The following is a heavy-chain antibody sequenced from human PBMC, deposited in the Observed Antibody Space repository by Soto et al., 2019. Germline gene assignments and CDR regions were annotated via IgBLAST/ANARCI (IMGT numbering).Heavy chain of an antibody. V-gene: IGHV4-61*01. D-gene: IGHD3-10*01. CDR1: GGSVSTDNHY. J-gene: IGHJ5*01. CDR2: VYHSGST. CDR3: ARGFPFFFDS. Sequence: QVQLQESGPGLVKPSETLSLTCSVSGGSVSTDNHYWNWIRQPPGKGLEWIGYVYHSGSTNYNPSLKSRVTMSVDTSKNQFSLKLSSVTAADPAVYYCARGFPFFFDSWGQGTLVTVSS.